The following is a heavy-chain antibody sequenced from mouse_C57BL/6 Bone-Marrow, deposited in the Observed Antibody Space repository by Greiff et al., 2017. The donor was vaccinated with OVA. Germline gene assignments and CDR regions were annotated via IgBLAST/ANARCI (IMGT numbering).Heavy chain of an antibody. CDR3: ARPGVVATPYRYFDV. V-gene: IGHV5-12*01. CDR1: GFTFSDYY. Sequence: EVMLVESGGGLVQPGGSLKLSCAASGFTFSDYYMYWVRQTPEKRLEWVAYISNGGGSTYYPDTVKGRFTISRGNAKNTLYLQMSRLKSEDTAMYYCARPGVVATPYRYFDVWGTGTTVTVSS. J-gene: IGHJ1*03. D-gene: IGHD1-1*01. CDR2: ISNGGGST.